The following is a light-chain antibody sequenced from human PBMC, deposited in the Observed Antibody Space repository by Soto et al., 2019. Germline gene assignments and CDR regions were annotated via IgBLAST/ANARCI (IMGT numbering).Light chain of an antibody. Sequence: QSVLTQPASVSGSPGQSITISCTGTSSDVGGYNYVSWYQHHPGKAPKLMIYDVSNRPSGVSNRFSGSKSGNTASLTISGLQPEDESDYYCSSYTTSNTPQLVFGTGTKVTVL. CDR2: DVS. J-gene: IGLJ1*01. CDR1: SSDVGGYNY. V-gene: IGLV2-14*03. CDR3: SSYTTSNTPQLV.